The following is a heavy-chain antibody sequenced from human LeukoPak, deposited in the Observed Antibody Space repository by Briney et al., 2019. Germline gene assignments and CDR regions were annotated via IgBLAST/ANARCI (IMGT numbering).Heavy chain of an antibody. CDR3: ARDQEYCSSTSCPLWFDH. D-gene: IGHD2-2*01. Sequence: GGSLSLYCAASGFTFSSYSMKWVRQAPGKGLEWVSSISSSSSYISYADSGKGRFTISRDNAKNSLYLQMNSLRAEDTAVYYCARDQEYCSSTSCPLWFDHWGQGTLVTVSS. J-gene: IGHJ5*02. CDR1: GFTFSSYS. CDR2: ISSSSSYI. V-gene: IGHV3-21*01.